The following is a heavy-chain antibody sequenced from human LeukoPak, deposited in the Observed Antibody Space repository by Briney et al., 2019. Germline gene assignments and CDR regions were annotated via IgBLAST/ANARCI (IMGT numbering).Heavy chain of an antibody. CDR2: IKQDGNEK. CDR3: GGKGKWRGGGQRFDP. CDR1: GFTFSSYW. J-gene: IGHJ5*02. V-gene: IGHV3-7*01. Sequence: GGSLRLSCAASGFTFSSYWMSWVRQAPGKGLEWVANIKQDGNEKYYVDSVKGRFTISRDNAKNSLYLQMNSLRAADPAVYYCGGKGKWRGGGQRFDPWGQGTLVTVSS. D-gene: IGHD2-8*01.